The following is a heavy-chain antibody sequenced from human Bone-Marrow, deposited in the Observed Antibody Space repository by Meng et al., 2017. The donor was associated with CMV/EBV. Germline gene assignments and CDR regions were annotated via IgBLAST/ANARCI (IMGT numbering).Heavy chain of an antibody. D-gene: IGHD3-16*01. CDR2: IRHDGTNK. CDR3: AKDLLLFGGPNAYFDY. CDR1: GFTFSSYG. J-gene: IGHJ4*02. Sequence: GGSLRLSCAASGFTFSSYGMHWVRQTPGKGLEWVAFIRHDGTNKFYGDSVKGRFTISRDNSKTTVYLQMNSLRPEETAVYYCAKDLLLFGGPNAYFDYWGQGTLVTVSS. V-gene: IGHV3-30*02.